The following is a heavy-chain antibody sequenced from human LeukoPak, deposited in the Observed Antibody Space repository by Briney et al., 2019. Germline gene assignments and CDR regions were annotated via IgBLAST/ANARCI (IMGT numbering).Heavy chain of an antibody. V-gene: IGHV3-30-3*01. CDR2: ISYDGSNK. CDR3: AREIAAAGSYFDY. CDR1: GFTFSSYA. D-gene: IGHD6-13*01. J-gene: IGHJ4*02. Sequence: PGGSLRLSYAAPGFTFSSYAMHWVRQAPGKGLEWVAVISYDGSNKYYADSVKGRFTISRDNSKNTLYLQMNSLRAEDTAVYYCAREIAAAGSYFDYWGQGTLVTVSS.